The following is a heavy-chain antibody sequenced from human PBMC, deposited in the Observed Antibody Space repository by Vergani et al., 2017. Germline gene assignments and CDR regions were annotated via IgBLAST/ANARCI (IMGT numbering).Heavy chain of an antibody. V-gene: IGHV7-4-1*02. CDR2: INTNTGNP. CDR3: ARRGGGWTQTYYYYGMDV. J-gene: IGHJ6*02. Sequence: QVQLVQSGAEVKKPGSSVKVSCKASGGPFKNSAFSWVRQVPGQGLEWMGWINTNTGNPTYAQGFTGRFVFSLDTSVSTAYLQISSLKAEDTAVYYCARRGGGWTQTYYYYGMDVWGQGTTVTVSS. D-gene: IGHD3-16*01. CDR1: GGPFKNSA.